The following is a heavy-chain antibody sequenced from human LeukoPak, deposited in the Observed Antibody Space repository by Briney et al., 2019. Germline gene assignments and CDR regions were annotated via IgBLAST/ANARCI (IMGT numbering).Heavy chain of an antibody. CDR2: IYYSGST. V-gene: IGHV4-39*07. CDR1: GGSISSSSYY. D-gene: IGHD3-22*01. J-gene: IGHJ5*02. Sequence: SETLSLTCTVSGGSISSSSYYWGWLRQPPGRGLEWLGSIYYSGSTYYNPSLKSRVAISVDTSKNQFSRWLSPGTAAETAVYYCARGEMIVVIPFDPWGQGTLVTVSS. CDR3: ARGEMIVVIPFDP.